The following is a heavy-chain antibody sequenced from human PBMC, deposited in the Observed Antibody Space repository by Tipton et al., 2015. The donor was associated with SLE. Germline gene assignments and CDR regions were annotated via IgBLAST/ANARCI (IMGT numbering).Heavy chain of an antibody. CDR3: ARGAIAVAGSGWFDP. CDR2: MYDSGTT. CDR1: GGSISSSRYY. V-gene: IGHV4-39*07. J-gene: IGHJ5*02. Sequence: TLSLTCNVSGGSISSSRYYWAWVRQPPGKELEWIGSMYDSGTTYYKPSLKSRVTTSVDTSKNQISLKVYSVTAADTAVYYCARGAIAVAGSGWFDPWGQGTLVIVSS. D-gene: IGHD6-19*01.